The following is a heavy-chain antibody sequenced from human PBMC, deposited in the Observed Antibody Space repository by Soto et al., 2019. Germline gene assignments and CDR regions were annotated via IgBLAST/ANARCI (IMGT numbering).Heavy chain of an antibody. V-gene: IGHV1-18*01. J-gene: IGHJ4*02. CDR1: GYTFTSYG. D-gene: IGHD2-8*01. CDR3: AREYCTNGVCYVDY. CDR2: ISAYNGNT. Sequence: ASVKVSCKASGYTFTSYGISWVRQAPGQGLEWMGWISAYNGNTNYAQKLQGRVTMTTDTSTSTDYMELRSLRSDDTAVYYCAREYCTNGVCYVDYWGQGTLVTVSS.